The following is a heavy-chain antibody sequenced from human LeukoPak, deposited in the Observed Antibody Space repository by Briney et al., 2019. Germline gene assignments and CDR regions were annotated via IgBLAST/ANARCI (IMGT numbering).Heavy chain of an antibody. CDR2: ISWNSGSI. CDR1: GFTFDDYA. D-gene: IGHD6-13*01. V-gene: IGHV3-9*01. Sequence: PGGSLRLSCAASGFTFDDYAMHWVRQAPGKGLEWVSGISWNSGSIGYADSVKGRFTISRDNAKNSLYLQMNSLRAEGTALYYCAKGRSSSWYYFDYWGQGTLVTVSS. CDR3: AKGRSSSWYYFDY. J-gene: IGHJ4*02.